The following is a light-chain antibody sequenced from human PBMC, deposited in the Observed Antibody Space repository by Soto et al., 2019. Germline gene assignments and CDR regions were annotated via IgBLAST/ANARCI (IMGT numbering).Light chain of an antibody. CDR1: QGISNY. Sequence: DIQMTQSPSSLSASVGDRVTITCRASQGISNYLAWYQQRPGKVPELLIYAASTLESGVPSRFSGSGSGTDFTLTIRRRQPEAVATYYCLKYNSARGTVGQGTKVEIK. J-gene: IGKJ1*01. V-gene: IGKV1-27*01. CDR3: LKYNSARGT. CDR2: AAS.